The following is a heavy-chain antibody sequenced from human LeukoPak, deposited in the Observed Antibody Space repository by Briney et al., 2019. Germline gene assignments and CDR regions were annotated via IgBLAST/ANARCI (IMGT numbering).Heavy chain of an antibody. CDR2: ISGSRATI. Sequence: GGSLRLSCKVSGLTFRSHEMNWVRQAPGKGLEWVSYISGSRATIYYTDSVKGRFTISRDNTKNSLFLQMNSLRAEDTAIYYCATVAVAGTSGEGWFDPWGQGTLVTVSS. D-gene: IGHD2-15*01. V-gene: IGHV3-48*03. CDR3: ATVAVAGTSGEGWFDP. J-gene: IGHJ5*02. CDR1: GLTFRSHE.